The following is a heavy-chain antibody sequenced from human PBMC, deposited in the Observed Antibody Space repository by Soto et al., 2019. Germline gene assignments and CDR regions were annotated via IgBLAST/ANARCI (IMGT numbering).Heavy chain of an antibody. D-gene: IGHD2-2*01. J-gene: IGHJ4*02. V-gene: IGHV3-73*01. CDR1: GFTFSGSA. CDR2: IRSKANSYAT. Sequence: GGSLRLSCAASGFTFSGSAMHWVRQASGKGLEWVGRIRSKANSYATAYAASVKGRFTISRDDSKNTAYLQMNSLKTEDTAVYYCTRPFYCSSTSCSLTPYWGQGTLVTVSS. CDR3: TRPFYCSSTSCSLTPY.